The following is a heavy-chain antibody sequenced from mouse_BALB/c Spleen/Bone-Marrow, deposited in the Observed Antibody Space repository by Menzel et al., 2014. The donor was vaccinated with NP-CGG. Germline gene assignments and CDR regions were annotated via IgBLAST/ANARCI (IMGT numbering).Heavy chain of an antibody. CDR3: ARVYFDDYEAWFAY. Sequence: EVHLVESGGGLVQPGGSLRLSCATSGFTFTDYYMSWVRRPPGKALEWLGFIRNKANGYTTEYSASVKGRFTISRDNSQSILFLQMNTLRTEDSAIYYCARVYFDDYEAWFAYWGQGTLVTVSA. V-gene: IGHV7-3*02. CDR2: IRNKANGYTT. CDR1: GFTFTDYY. J-gene: IGHJ3*01. D-gene: IGHD2-13*01.